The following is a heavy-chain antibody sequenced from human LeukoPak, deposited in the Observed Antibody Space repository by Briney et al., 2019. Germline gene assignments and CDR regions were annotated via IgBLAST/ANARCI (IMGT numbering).Heavy chain of an antibody. V-gene: IGHV1-2*02. CDR3: ARDRYGDYVGSSAFDI. CDR2: INPNSGGT. J-gene: IGHJ3*02. D-gene: IGHD4-17*01. Sequence: ASVKVSCKASGYTFTGYYMHWVRQAPGQGLEWMGWINPNSGGTNYAQEFQGRVTMTRDTSISTAYMELSRLRSDDTAVYYCARDRYGDYVGSSAFDIWGQGTMVTVSS. CDR1: GYTFTGYY.